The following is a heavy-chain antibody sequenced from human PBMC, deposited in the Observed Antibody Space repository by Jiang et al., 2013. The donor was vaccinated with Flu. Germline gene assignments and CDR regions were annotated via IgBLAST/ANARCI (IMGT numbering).Heavy chain of an antibody. J-gene: IGHJ4*02. V-gene: IGHV5-10-1*03. CDR3: ARHSPYYYDSSGLFDY. D-gene: IGHD3-22*01. CDR1: GYSFTSYW. CDR2: IDPSDSYT. Sequence: QLVESGAEVKKPGESLRISCKGSGYSFTSYWISWVRQMPGKGLEWMGRIDPSDSYTNYSPSFQGHVTISADKSISTAYLQWSSLKASDTAMYYCARHSPYYYDSSGLFDYWGQGTLVTVSS.